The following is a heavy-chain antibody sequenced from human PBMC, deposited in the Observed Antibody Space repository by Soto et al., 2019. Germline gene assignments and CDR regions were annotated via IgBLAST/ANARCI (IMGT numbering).Heavy chain of an antibody. CDR1: GFTFSSYG. V-gene: IGHV3-33*01. D-gene: IGHD3-16*02. J-gene: IGHJ6*02. Sequence: QVQLVESGGGVVQPGRSLRLSCAASGFTFSSYGMHWVRQAPGKGLEWVAVIWYDGSNKYYADSVKGRFTISRDNSKNTLYLQMNSLRAEDTAVYYCAREFYLRSLDVRVQGTTVTVSS. CDR2: IWYDGSNK. CDR3: AREFYLRSLDV.